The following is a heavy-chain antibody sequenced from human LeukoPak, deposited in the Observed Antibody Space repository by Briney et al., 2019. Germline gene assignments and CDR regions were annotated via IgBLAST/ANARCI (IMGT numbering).Heavy chain of an antibody. Sequence: GESLKISCKGSGYTFTNYWIGWVRQMPGKGLEFMGIIYPGDSDTRYSPCFQGQVTISVDKSINTAYLQWSGLKASDSAMYYCARAGYSNRWDGVDYWGQGTLVTVSS. CDR1: GYTFTNYW. V-gene: IGHV5-51*01. J-gene: IGHJ4*02. CDR3: ARAGYSNRWDGVDY. D-gene: IGHD2/OR15-2a*01. CDR2: IYPGDSDT.